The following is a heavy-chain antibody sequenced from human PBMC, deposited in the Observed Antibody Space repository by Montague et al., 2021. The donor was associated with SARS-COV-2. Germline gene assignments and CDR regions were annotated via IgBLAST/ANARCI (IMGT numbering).Heavy chain of an antibody. CDR2: IYYSGAT. CDR3: ARVSSSAIRGVIKTSGYYASDV. CDR1: GGSISRSY. J-gene: IGHJ6*02. D-gene: IGHD3-10*01. Sequence: SETLSLTCTVSGGSISRSYWTWVRQPPGKGLEWIGYIYYSGATKYNPALKSRVTISVDTAKNQFPLKLASVTAADTAVYYCARVSSSAIRGVIKTSGYYASDVWGHGTTVRVSS. V-gene: IGHV4-59*08.